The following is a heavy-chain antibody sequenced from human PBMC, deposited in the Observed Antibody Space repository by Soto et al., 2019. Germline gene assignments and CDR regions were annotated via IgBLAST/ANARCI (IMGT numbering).Heavy chain of an antibody. CDR3: AGYCSSTSCYSRF. CDR1: GFTFSSYA. CDR2: ISYDGSNK. J-gene: IGHJ4*02. V-gene: IGHV3-30-3*01. Sequence: GGSLRLSCVASGFTFSSYAMHWVRQAPGKGLEWVAVISYDGSNKYYADSVRGRFTISRDNSKNTLYLQVNSLRAEDTAVYYCAGYCSSTSCYSRFWGQETLVTVSS. D-gene: IGHD2-2*01.